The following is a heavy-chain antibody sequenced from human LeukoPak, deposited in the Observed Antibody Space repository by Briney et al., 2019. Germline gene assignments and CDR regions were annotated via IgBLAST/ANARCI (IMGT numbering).Heavy chain of an antibody. V-gene: IGHV3-30*02. CDR1: GFTFDCCG. J-gene: IGHJ4*02. D-gene: IGHD2-21*02. Sequence: GGSLRLSCAASGFTFDCCGMHWVRQAPGRGLECVAFIRNVGNDKYSAASVKGRFFISRDNSKNTLSLQMTSLRVEDTAVYCCAKDGAWAFDHWAQGTLVTVSS. CDR2: IRNVGNDK. CDR3: AKDGAWAFDH.